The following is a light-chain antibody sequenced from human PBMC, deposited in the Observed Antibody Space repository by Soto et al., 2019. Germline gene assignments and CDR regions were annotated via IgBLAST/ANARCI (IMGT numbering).Light chain of an antibody. CDR1: QGIRND. J-gene: IGKJ1*01. V-gene: IGKV1-6*01. CDR2: AAS. Sequence: AIQLTQSPSSLSASVGDRVTLTCLASQGIRNDLGWYQQKPGKAPKLLIYAASSLQSGVPSRFSGSGSGTDFTLTISSLQPEDFATYYCLQDYNYPWTFGQGTKVDIK. CDR3: LQDYNYPWT.